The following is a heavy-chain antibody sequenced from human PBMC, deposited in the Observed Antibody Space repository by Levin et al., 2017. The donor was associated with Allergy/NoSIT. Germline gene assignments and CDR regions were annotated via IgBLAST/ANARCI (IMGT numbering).Heavy chain of an antibody. CDR2: ISSSGSTI. D-gene: IGHD1-26*01. CDR3: AREISYDAFDI. V-gene: IGHV3-48*03. J-gene: IGHJ3*02. CDR1: GFTISSYQ. Sequence: GGSLRLSCAASGFTISSYQMNWVRQAPGKGLEWVSYISSSGSTIYYVDTVKGRFTLSRDNAKNSLYLQMNSLRAEDTAVYYCAREISYDAFDIWGQGTMLTVSS.